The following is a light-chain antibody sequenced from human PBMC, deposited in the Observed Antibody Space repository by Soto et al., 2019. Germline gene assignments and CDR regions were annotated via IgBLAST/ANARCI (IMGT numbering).Light chain of an antibody. V-gene: IGLV2-14*01. Sequence: QSGLTQPASVSGSPGQSITVSCTGTSSDVGGYKYVSWYQHHPGRAPKLMIYEVSNRPSGVSHRFSGSKSGNTASLTISGLQPEDEADYYCSSYTSSSTLVFGTGTKVTVL. CDR2: EVS. J-gene: IGLJ1*01. CDR3: SSYTSSSTLV. CDR1: SSDVGGYKY.